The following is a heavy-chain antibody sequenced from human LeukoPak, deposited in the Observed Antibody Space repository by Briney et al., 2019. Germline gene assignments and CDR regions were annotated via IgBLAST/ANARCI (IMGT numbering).Heavy chain of an antibody. J-gene: IGHJ4*02. Sequence: GGSLRLSCAVSGFTFSDSALHWVRQASGKGLKWVGRTRRKEYNHATTYAASVTGRFTISRDESKDTAFLQMNSLTTEDTAVYYCCRPHIGWDLYFCDHWGQGALVTVSS. CDR3: CRPHIGWDLYFCDH. V-gene: IGHV3-73*01. CDR2: TRRKEYNHAT. CDR1: GFTFSDSA. D-gene: IGHD2/OR15-2a*01.